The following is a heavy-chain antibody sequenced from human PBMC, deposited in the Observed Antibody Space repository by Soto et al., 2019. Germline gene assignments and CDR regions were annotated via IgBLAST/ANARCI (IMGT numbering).Heavy chain of an antibody. J-gene: IGHJ4*02. CDR1: GGSVSSGSYY. D-gene: IGHD4-4*01. Sequence: SETLSLTCTVSGGSVSSGSYYWSWIRQPPGKGLEWIGYIYYSGSTNYNPSLKSRVTMSLDTSKNQFSLKLSSVSAADTAIYYCARGASNWQYFDYWGQGALVTVSS. CDR3: ARGASNWQYFDY. V-gene: IGHV4-61*01. CDR2: IYYSGST.